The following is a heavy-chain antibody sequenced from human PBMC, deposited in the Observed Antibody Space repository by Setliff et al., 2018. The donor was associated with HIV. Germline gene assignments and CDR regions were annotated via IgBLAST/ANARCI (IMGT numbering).Heavy chain of an antibody. V-gene: IGHV4-61*09. Sequence: LSLTCTVSGGSISSGSYYWSWIRQPAGKGLEWIGHIFHTGSATYNPSLRSRLTMSIDTSSGQFSLRLTSVTAADAAVYYCARQVSIPGVAVTPLDYWGQGSLVTVSS. J-gene: IGHJ4*02. CDR2: IFHTGSA. CDR3: ARQVSIPGVAVTPLDY. D-gene: IGHD3-3*01. CDR1: GGSISSGSYY.